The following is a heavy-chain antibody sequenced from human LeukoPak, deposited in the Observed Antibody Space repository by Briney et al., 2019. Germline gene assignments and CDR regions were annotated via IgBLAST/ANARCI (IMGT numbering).Heavy chain of an antibody. CDR2: IYYSGST. D-gene: IGHD4-17*01. CDR3: AAEDDYDDSPHY. Sequence: SETLSLTCTVSGGSISSYYWSWIRQPPGKGLEWIGYIYYSGSTNYNPSLKSRVTISVDTSKNQFSLKLSSVTAADTAVYYCAAEDDYDDSPHYWGQGTLVTVSS. CDR1: GGSISSYY. V-gene: IGHV4-59*01. J-gene: IGHJ4*02.